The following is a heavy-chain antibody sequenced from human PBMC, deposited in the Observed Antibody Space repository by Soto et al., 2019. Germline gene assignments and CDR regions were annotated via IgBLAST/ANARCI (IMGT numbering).Heavy chain of an antibody. CDR3: ARGGDGSRSIDY. CDR2: IIPIFGTA. D-gene: IGHD1-1*01. V-gene: IGHV1-69*13. CDR1: GGTFSSYA. Sequence: SVKVSCKASGGTFSSYAISWVRQAPGQGLEWMGGIIPIFGTANYAQKFQGRVTITADESTSTAYMELSSLRSKDTAVYYCARGGDGSRSIDYSGQGTLVTVSS. J-gene: IGHJ4*02.